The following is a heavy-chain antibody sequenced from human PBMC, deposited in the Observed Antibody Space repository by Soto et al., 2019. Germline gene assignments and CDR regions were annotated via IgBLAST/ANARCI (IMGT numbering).Heavy chain of an antibody. CDR3: ARTGHSGSYDF. V-gene: IGHV1-46*01. CDR1: GYIFTTYY. Sequence: ASVKVSCKASGYIFTTYYVHWVRQAPGQRLEWMGRINPSGGSTSYAQKFQGRVTITRDTSASTVYLGLSSLSSEDTASYYCARTGHSGSYDFWGQGTLVTVSS. CDR2: INPSGGST. J-gene: IGHJ4*02. D-gene: IGHD3-22*01.